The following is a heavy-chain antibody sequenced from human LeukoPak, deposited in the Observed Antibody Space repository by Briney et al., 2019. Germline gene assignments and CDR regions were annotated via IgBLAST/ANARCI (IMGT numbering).Heavy chain of an antibody. J-gene: IGHJ4*02. CDR3: ARDQVGATFNY. CDR1: GFTFSSYS. CDR2: ISSSSSTI. V-gene: IGHV3-48*01. Sequence: GGSLRLSCAASGFTFSSYSMNWVRQAPGKGLEWVSYISSSSSTIYYADSVKGRFTISRDNAKNSLYLQMNSLRAEDTAVYYCARDQVGATFNYWGQGTLVTVSS. D-gene: IGHD1-26*01.